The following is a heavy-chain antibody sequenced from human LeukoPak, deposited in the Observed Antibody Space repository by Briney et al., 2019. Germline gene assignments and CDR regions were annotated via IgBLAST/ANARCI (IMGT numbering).Heavy chain of an antibody. CDR3: ARVYDSSGSPFDY. CDR1: GGSISSYY. J-gene: IGHJ4*02. CDR2: IYYSGST. D-gene: IGHD3-22*01. V-gene: IGHV4-59*01. Sequence: SETLSLTCTVSGGSISSYYWSWIRQPPGKGLEWIGYIYYSGSTNYNPSLKSRVTISVDTSKNQFSLKLSSVTAADTAVYYCARVYDSSGSPFDYWGQGTLVTVSS.